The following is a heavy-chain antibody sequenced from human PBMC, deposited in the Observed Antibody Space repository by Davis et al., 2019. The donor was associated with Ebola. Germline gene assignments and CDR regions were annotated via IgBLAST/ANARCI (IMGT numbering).Heavy chain of an antibody. CDR3: ARAKYSYDEIDY. Sequence: AASVKVSCKAFGYTLTSYAVHWVRQAPGQGLEWVGWINTRNEVTKYSQRMQDRVTINRETSASTAYMELSSLRSEDTAVYYCARAKYSYDEIDYWGQGTLVTVSS. CDR1: GYTLTSYA. D-gene: IGHD5-18*01. V-gene: IGHV1-3*04. CDR2: INTRNEVT. J-gene: IGHJ4*02.